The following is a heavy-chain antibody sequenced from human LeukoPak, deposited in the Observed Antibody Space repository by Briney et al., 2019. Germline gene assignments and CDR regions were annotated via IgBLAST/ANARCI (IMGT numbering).Heavy chain of an antibody. CDR1: DDSVSGTTYY. D-gene: IGHD1-1*01. CDR2: VYYLGGS. CDR3: ARLESSYYYGMDV. V-gene: IGHV4-39*01. Sequence: PSETLSLTCNVSDDSVSGTTYYWGWIRQPPGKGLEWIGSVYYLGGSYYNPSLKSRVTISVDTSRHRFSLKVSSVTAADTAVYYCARLESSYYYGMDVWGPGTAVTVSS. J-gene: IGHJ6*02.